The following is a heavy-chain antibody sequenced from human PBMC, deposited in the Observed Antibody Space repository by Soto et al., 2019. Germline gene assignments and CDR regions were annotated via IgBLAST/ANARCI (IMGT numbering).Heavy chain of an antibody. CDR3: ARAARHDYGDYDPSFDY. CDR2: IIPIFGTA. J-gene: IGHJ4*02. V-gene: IGHV1-69*13. Sequence: SVKVSCKASGGTFSSYAISWVRQAPGQGLEWMGEIIPIFGTANYAQKFQGRVTITADESTSTAYMELSSLRSEDTAVYYCARAARHDYGDYDPSFDYWGQGTLVTVSS. D-gene: IGHD4-17*01. CDR1: GGTFSSYA.